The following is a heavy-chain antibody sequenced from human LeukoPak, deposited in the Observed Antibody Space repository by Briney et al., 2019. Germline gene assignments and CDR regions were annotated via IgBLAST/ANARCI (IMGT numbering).Heavy chain of an antibody. V-gene: IGHV1-8*01. CDR1: GYTFTSYD. Sequence: ASVKVSCKASGYTFTSYDINWVRQATGQGLEWMGWMNPNSGNTGYAQKFQGRVTMTRNTSISTAYMELSSLRSEDTAVYYCARGSRYYDYVWGSYRHDAFDIWGQGTMVTVSS. CDR2: MNPNSGNT. D-gene: IGHD3-16*02. CDR3: ARGSRYYDYVWGSYRHDAFDI. J-gene: IGHJ3*02.